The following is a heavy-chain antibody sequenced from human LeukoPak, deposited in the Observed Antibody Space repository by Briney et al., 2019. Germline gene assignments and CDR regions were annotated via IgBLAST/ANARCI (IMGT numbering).Heavy chain of an antibody. CDR1: GGSFSGYY. J-gene: IGHJ3*02. D-gene: IGHD5-12*01. Sequence: KPSETLSLTCAVYGGSFSGYYWSWIRQPPGKGLEWIGEINHSGSTNYNPSLKSRVTISVDTSKNQFSLKLSSVTAADTAVYYCARVEVVATIGRRAFDIWGQGTMVTVSS. CDR2: INHSGST. CDR3: ARVEVVATIGRRAFDI. V-gene: IGHV4-34*01.